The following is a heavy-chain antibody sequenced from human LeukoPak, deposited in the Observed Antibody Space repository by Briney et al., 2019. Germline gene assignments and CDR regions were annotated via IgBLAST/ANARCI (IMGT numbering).Heavy chain of an antibody. CDR3: ARDLSITIFGVSNWFDP. Sequence: GASVKVSCKASGYTFTGYYMHWVRQAPGQGLEWMGRINPNSGGTNYAQKFQGGVTMTRDTSISTAYMELSRLRSDDTAVYYCARDLSITIFGVSNWFDPWGQGTLVTVSS. V-gene: IGHV1-2*06. J-gene: IGHJ5*02. CDR1: GYTFTGYY. CDR2: INPNSGGT. D-gene: IGHD3-3*01.